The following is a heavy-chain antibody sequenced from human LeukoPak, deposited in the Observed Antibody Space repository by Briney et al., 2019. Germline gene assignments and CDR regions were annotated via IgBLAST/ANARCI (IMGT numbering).Heavy chain of an antibody. J-gene: IGHJ4*02. D-gene: IGHD6-13*01. Sequence: GGSLRLSCAASGFTFSNYGMNWVRQAPGKGLEWVSSISSSSSYIYYADSVKGRFTISRDNAKNSLYLQMNSLRAEDTAIYYCARDAVAAAGTGDYWGQGTLVTVSS. V-gene: IGHV3-21*01. CDR3: ARDAVAAAGTGDY. CDR1: GFTFSNYG. CDR2: ISSSSSYI.